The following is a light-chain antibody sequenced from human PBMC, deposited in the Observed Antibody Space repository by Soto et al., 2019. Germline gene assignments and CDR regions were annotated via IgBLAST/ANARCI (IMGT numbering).Light chain of an antibody. CDR3: QQYGSSPAT. V-gene: IGKV3-20*01. Sequence: EIVLTRSPGTLSLSPGERATLSCRASQSVSSSYLAWYQQKPGQAPRLLIYGASSRATGIPDRFSGSGSGTDFTLTISRLEPEDFAVYYCQQYGSSPATLGQGTRLEIK. CDR1: QSVSSSY. J-gene: IGKJ5*01. CDR2: GAS.